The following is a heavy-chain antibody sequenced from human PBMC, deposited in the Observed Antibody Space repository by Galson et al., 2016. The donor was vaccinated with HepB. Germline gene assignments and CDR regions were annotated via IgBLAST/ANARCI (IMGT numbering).Heavy chain of an antibody. CDR2: ISSDGGNK. CDR3: AKDPYYDGSRGGWFDP. J-gene: IGHJ5*02. CDR1: GFTFDDFA. Sequence: SLRLSCAASGFTFDDFAIHWVRQAPGKGLEWVAVISSDGGNKYYAESVKGRFTISRDNSKNTLFLQMNNLRAEDTAVYYCAKDPYYDGSRGGWFDPWGQGDLVTVSS. V-gene: IGHV3-30*18. D-gene: IGHD3-22*01.